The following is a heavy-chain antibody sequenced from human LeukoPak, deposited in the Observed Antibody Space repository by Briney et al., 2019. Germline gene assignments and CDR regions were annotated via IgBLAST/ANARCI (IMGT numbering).Heavy chain of an antibody. D-gene: IGHD1-26*01. CDR1: GGSISSGGYY. CDR3: ARSADFSGSPLAPLDN. V-gene: IGHV4-31*03. CDR2: IYYTGST. J-gene: IGHJ4*02. Sequence: SQTLSLTCTVSGGSISSGGYYWSWFRQHPGKGLEWIGYIYYTGSTHYNPSLRSRLTMSVDTFTNQFSLKLTSVTAADTAVYYCARSADFSGSPLAPLDNWGQGTLVTVSS.